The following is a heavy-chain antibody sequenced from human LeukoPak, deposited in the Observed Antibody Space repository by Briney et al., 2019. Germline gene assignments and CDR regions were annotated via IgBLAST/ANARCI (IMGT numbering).Heavy chain of an antibody. CDR2: NSWNSGSI. J-gene: IGHJ4*02. CDR1: GFTFDDYA. V-gene: IGHV3-9*01. CDR3: AKDFTAMVRGGDY. D-gene: IGHD5-18*01. Sequence: PGRSLRLSCAASGFTFDDYAMHWVRQAPGKGLEWVSGNSWNSGSIGYADSVKGRFTISRDNAKNSLYLQMNSLRAEDTALYYCAKDFTAMVRGGDYWGQGTLVTVSS.